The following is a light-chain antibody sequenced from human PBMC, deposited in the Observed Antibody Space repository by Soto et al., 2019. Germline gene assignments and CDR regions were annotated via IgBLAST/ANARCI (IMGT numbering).Light chain of an antibody. Sequence: QSALTQAASGSGYPGQAITISCTRRSSDMPVSWFQHHPGKAPKLIIYENTGRPSGVSSRFSGSRSGDTASLTITGLQAEDEADYYCCSDAGLMFGGGTQLTVL. CDR1: SSDMP. CDR2: ENT. J-gene: IGLJ3*02. CDR3: CSDAGLM. V-gene: IGLV2-23*01.